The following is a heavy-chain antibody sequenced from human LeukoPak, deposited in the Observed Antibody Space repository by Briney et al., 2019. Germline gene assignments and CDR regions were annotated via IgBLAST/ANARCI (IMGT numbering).Heavy chain of an antibody. CDR3: ARKYCSSTSCSYAFDI. D-gene: IGHD2-15*01. CDR1: GGSISGYH. Sequence: SETLSLTCNVSGGSISGYHWSWIRQPPGKGLEWLGYIYYSGSSNYNPSLKSRVTMSADTSKNQFSLKLSSVTAADTAVYYCARKYCSSTSCSYAFDIWGQGTMVTVSS. J-gene: IGHJ3*02. CDR2: IYYSGSS. V-gene: IGHV4-59*01.